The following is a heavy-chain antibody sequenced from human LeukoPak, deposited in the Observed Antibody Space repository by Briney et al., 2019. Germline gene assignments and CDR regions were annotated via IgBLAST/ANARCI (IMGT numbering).Heavy chain of an antibody. V-gene: IGHV3-21*01. Sequence: GGSLRLSCAASGFTFRSYAMNWVRQAPGKGLEWVSSITTSSSYIYYADSVKGRFTISRDDAKNSLYLQMNSLRAEDTAVYYCARDPAAAGTVWFDPWGRGTLVTVSS. CDR2: ITTSSSYI. J-gene: IGHJ5*02. CDR3: ARDPAAAGTVWFDP. CDR1: GFTFRSYA. D-gene: IGHD6-13*01.